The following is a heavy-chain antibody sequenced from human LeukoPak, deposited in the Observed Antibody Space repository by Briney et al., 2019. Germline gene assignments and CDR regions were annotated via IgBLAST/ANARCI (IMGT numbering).Heavy chain of an antibody. CDR1: GGSSSGYY. J-gene: IGHJ4*02. CDR2: INHSGST. V-gene: IGHV4-34*01. Sequence: SETLSLTCAVYGGSSSGYYWSWIRQPPGKGLEWIGEINHSGSTNYNPSLKSRVTISVDTSKNQFSLKLSSVTAADTAVYYCAKSMDILTGYLWSLDYWGQGTLVTVSS. D-gene: IGHD3-9*01. CDR3: AKSMDILTGYLWSLDY.